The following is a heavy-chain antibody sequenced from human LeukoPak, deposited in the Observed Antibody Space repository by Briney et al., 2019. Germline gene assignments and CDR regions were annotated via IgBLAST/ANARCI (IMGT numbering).Heavy chain of an antibody. J-gene: IGHJ4*02. CDR1: GASISRPYW. Sequence: SGTLSLTCAVSGASISRPYWWSWVRQSPGKGLEWIGEISHSGSTHYNPSLKSRVTISVDKSKNQVSLKLNSVTAADTAMYYCARDGGSDQYYFDQWGQGSLVSVSS. CDR3: ARDGGSDQYYFDQ. V-gene: IGHV4-4*02. D-gene: IGHD6-19*01. CDR2: ISHSGST.